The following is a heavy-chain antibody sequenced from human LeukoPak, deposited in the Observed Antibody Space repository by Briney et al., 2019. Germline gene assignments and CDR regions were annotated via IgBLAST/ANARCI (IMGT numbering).Heavy chain of an antibody. CDR2: ISGSGGST. D-gene: IGHD4-17*01. CDR3: AKDRTVTTGRAHFDY. J-gene: IGHJ4*02. V-gene: IGHV3-23*01. Sequence: HPGGSLRLSCAASGFTFSSYAMSWVRQAPGKGLEWVSAISGSGGSTYYADSVKGRFTISRDNSKNTLYLQMNSLRAEDTAVYYCAKDRTVTTGRAHFDYWGQGTLVTVSS. CDR1: GFTFSSYA.